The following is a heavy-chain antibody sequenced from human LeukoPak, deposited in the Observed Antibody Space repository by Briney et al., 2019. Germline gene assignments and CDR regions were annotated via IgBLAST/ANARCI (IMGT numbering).Heavy chain of an antibody. CDR2: IYSGGST. D-gene: IGHD6-13*01. J-gene: IGHJ6*02. CDR3: ARDGVRVAAGSGPYYYYGMDV. CDR1: GFIVSSNY. Sequence: PGGSLRLSCAASGFIVSSNYMSWVRQAPGKGLEWGSVIYSGGSTYYADSVKGRFTISRDNSKNTLYLQMNSLRAEDTAVYYCARDGVRVAAGSGPYYYYGMDVWGQGTTVTVSS. V-gene: IGHV3-53*01.